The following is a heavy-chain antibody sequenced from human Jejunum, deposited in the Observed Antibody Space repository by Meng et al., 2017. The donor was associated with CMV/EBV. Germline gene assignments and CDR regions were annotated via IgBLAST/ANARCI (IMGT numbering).Heavy chain of an antibody. D-gene: IGHD1-26*01. CDR2: ISGSGGST. J-gene: IGHJ6*02. CDR1: GFPFHPYA. V-gene: IGHV3-23*01. Sequence: GFPFHPYAMTWVRQAPGKGLEWVSAISGSGGSTYYADSVKGRFTISRDNSKNTLYLQMNSLRAEDTAVYYCAKDSGWERTHGMDVWGQGTTVTVSS. CDR3: AKDSGWERTHGMDV.